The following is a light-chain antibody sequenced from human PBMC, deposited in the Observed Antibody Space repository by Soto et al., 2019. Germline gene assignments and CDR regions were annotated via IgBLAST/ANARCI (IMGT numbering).Light chain of an antibody. CDR2: KAS. V-gene: IGKV1-5*03. CDR3: HSKT. CDR1: QSISSW. Sequence: DIQMTQSPSTLSASVGDRVTITCRASQSISSWLAWYQQKPGKAPKLVIYKASSLESGVPSRFRGSGSGTEFTLAISSLQPDDFATYYCHSKTCGQGPKVEIK. J-gene: IGKJ1*01.